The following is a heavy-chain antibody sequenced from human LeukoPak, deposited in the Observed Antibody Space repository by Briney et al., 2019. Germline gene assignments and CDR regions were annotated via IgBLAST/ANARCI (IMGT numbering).Heavy chain of an antibody. D-gene: IGHD2-2*01. J-gene: IGHJ5*02. CDR3: ARAVVQAANQGFVT. CDR1: GYTFTGYY. V-gene: IGHV1-2*02. CDR2: INPNSGGT. Sequence: ASVKVSCKASGYTFTGYYIHWVRQAPGQGLEWMGWINPNSGGTNYAQKFQGRVTMTRDTSISTAYMELSRLRSDDTAVYYCARAVVQAANQGFVTSGQGTAVTVSS.